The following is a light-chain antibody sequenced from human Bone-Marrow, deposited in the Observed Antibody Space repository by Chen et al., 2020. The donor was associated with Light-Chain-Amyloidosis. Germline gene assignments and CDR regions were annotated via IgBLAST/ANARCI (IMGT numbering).Light chain of an antibody. Sequence: QSALTQPRSVSGSPEQSVTISCTGTSGDVGGYDVVSGYQQYPVKAPKLIIYDVSKRPSGVTDRFSSSKSANTASRTIAGLQAADEADYYCCSTAGRSTLVFGGGTTLTVL. J-gene: IGLJ2*01. V-gene: IGLV2-11*02. CDR2: DVS. CDR3: CSTAGRSTLV. CDR1: SGDVGGYDV.